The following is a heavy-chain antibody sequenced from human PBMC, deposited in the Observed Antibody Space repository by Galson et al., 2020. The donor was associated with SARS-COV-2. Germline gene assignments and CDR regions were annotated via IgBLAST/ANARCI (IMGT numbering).Heavy chain of an antibody. Sequence: GGSLRLSCAASGFTFNTYNMHWVRQAPGRGLEWVAVISYDGSNKYYADSAKGRFTISRDNSKNTLFLQMTSLRAEDTAVYYCAREAFPQGADTALFTLFGMSVTTKKGFDHWGQGTLVTVSS. J-gene: IGHJ4*02. CDR2: ISYDGSNK. D-gene: IGHD5-18*01. CDR3: AREAFPQGADTALFTLFGMSVTTKKGFDH. CDR1: GFTFNTYN. V-gene: IGHV3-30*01.